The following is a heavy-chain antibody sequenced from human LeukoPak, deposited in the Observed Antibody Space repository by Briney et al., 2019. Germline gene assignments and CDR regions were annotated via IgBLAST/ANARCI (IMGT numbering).Heavy chain of an antibody. CDR2: IYYSGST. CDR1: GGSISSYY. J-gene: IGHJ6*03. V-gene: IGHV4-59*01. D-gene: IGHD4-11*01. Sequence: PSETLSLTCTVSGGSISSYYWSWIRQPPGKGLEWIGYIYYSGSTNYNPSLKSRVTVSVDTSKNQFSLKLSSVTAADTAVYYCAGLQSVYYYMDVWGKGTTVTVSS. CDR3: AGLQSVYYYMDV.